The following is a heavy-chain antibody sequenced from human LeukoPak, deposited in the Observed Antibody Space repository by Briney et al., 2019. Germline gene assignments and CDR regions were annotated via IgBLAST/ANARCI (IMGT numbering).Heavy chain of an antibody. CDR2: ISGSGGST. CDR1: GFTFSSYA. Sequence: GGSLRLSCAASGFTFSSYAMSWVRQAPGKGLEWVSAISGSGGSTYYADSVKGRFTISRDNSKNTLYLQMNSLRAEDTAVYYCARAYGRFQTLDYWGQGTLVTVSS. V-gene: IGHV3-23*01. D-gene: IGHD1-26*01. J-gene: IGHJ4*02. CDR3: ARAYGRFQTLDY.